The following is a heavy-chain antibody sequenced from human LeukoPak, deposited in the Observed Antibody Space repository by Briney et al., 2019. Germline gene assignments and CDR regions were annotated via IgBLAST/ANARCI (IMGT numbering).Heavy chain of an antibody. CDR2: IYSGGST. CDR3: ARRYCSSTSCDRLSYYYYMDV. D-gene: IGHD2-2*01. V-gene: IGHV3-53*05. CDR1: GFTVSSNY. Sequence: GGSLRLSCAASGFTVSSNYTSWVRQAPGKGLEWVSVIYSGGSTYYADSVKGRFTISRDNSKNTLYLQMNSLRSDDTAVYYCARRYCSSTSCDRLSYYYYMDVWGKGTTVTVSS. J-gene: IGHJ6*03.